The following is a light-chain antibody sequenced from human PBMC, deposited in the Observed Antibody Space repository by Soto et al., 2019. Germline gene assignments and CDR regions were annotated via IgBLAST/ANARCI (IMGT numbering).Light chain of an antibody. V-gene: IGKV3D-15*01. J-gene: IGKJ2*02. CDR2: AAS. CDR3: QQYDNWPRT. Sequence: EIVMTQSPATLSVSPGERATLSCRASQSVSSLAWYQQKPGQTPKLLIYAASTRATGMPARFSGSGSGTEFTLTISSLQSEDFAVYYCQQYDNWPRTFGQGTKLEIK. CDR1: QSVSS.